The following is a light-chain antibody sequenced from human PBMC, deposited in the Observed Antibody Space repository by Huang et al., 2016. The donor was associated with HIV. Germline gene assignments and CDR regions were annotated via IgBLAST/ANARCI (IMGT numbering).Light chain of an antibody. CDR2: CAS. J-gene: IGKJ1*01. Sequence: EIVMTQSPATLSVSPGERATLSCRASQSVSSNLAWYQQKPGQAPRLLIYCASTRANGIPARFSGSGSGTEFTLTISSLQSEDFAVYYCQQYNNWRTFGQGTKVEIK. CDR3: QQYNNWRT. V-gene: IGKV3-15*01. CDR1: QSVSSN.